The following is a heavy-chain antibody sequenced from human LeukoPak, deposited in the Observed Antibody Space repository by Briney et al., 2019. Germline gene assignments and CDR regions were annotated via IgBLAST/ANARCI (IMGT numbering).Heavy chain of an antibody. V-gene: IGHV3-23*01. CDR3: AKLGLKLGGDY. CDR2: ITGSGGTT. D-gene: IGHD3-16*01. Sequence: PGGSLRLSCAASGFTFSSYAMSWVRQAPGKGLEWVSTITGSGGTTYYADSVKGRFTISRDNSKNTLYLQMNSLRAEDTAVYYCAKLGLKLGGDYWGQGTLVTVSS. J-gene: IGHJ4*02. CDR1: GFTFSSYA.